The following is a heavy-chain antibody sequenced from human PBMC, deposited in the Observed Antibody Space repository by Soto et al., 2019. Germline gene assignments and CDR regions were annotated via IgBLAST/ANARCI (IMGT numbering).Heavy chain of an antibody. CDR3: AVGGNYLSMDV. Sequence: QVQLVQSGAEVKKPGASVKVSCKASGYTFTSYYMHWVRLAPGQGLEWMGIINPDGGGTSYAQQFQGRVIMTRETYTRTVYMEMSSLRSEDTAVYYCAVGGNYLSMDVWGHGTTVTVSS. V-gene: IGHV1-46*01. J-gene: IGHJ6*02. D-gene: IGHD4-4*01. CDR2: INPDGGGT. CDR1: GYTFTSYY.